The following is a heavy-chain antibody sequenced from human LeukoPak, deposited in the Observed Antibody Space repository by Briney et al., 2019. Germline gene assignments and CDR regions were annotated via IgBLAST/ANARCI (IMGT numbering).Heavy chain of an antibody. CDR1: GFTFSSYA. CDR2: ISYDGSNK. V-gene: IGHV3-30-3*01. CDR3: ASDIVVVPAAPYYYYGMDV. Sequence: GGSLRLSSAASGFTFSSYAMHWVRQAPGKGLEWVAVISYDGSNKYYADSVKGRFTISRDNSKNTLYLQMNSLRAEDTAVYYCASDIVVVPAAPYYYYGMDVWGQGTTVTVSS. D-gene: IGHD2-2*01. J-gene: IGHJ6*02.